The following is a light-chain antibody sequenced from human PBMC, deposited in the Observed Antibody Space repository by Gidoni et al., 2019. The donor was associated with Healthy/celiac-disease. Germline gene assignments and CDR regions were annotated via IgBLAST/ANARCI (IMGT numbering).Light chain of an antibody. CDR2: DAS. CDR3: QQSYSTPYT. CDR1: QSISTS. J-gene: IGKJ2*01. V-gene: IGKV1-39*01. Sequence: DFQMTQSPSSLPSSVGDRVTITCRASQSISTSLNWYQQKPGKAPKLLISDASSLQSGVPSRFSGSGSGTDFTLTISSLQPEDFATYYCQQSYSTPYTFGQGTNLEIK.